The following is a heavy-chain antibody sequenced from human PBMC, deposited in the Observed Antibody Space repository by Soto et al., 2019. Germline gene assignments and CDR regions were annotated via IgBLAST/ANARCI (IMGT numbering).Heavy chain of an antibody. J-gene: IGHJ5*02. CDR2: INHSGST. D-gene: IGHD1-1*01. Sequence: ASETLSLSCAVYGGSFSGKYWSWIRQPPGKGLEWIGEINHSGSTNYNPSLKSRVTISVDTSKNQFSLKLSSVTAADTAVYYCARGGTYNWNDALYWFAPWGQGTLVTVSS. CDR1: GGSFSGKY. V-gene: IGHV4-34*01. CDR3: ARGGTYNWNDALYWFAP.